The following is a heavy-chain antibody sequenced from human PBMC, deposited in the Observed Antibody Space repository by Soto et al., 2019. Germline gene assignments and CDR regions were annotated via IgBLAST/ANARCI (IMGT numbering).Heavy chain of an antibody. J-gene: IGHJ4*02. D-gene: IGHD4-4*01. CDR2: ISWNSGSI. Sequence: GGSLRLSCAASGFTFDDYAMHWVRQAPGKGLEWVSGISWNSGSIGYADSVKGRFTISRDNAKNSLYLQMNSLRAEDTALYYCAKDIFKAATTVTTATFDYWGQGTLVTVSS. V-gene: IGHV3-9*01. CDR3: AKDIFKAATTVTTATFDY. CDR1: GFTFDDYA.